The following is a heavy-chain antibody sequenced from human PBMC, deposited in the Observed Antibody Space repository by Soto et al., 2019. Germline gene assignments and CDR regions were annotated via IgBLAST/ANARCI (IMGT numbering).Heavy chain of an antibody. CDR3: ARGRVTMPGTFDY. CDR1: GGSFSGYY. V-gene: IGHV4-34*01. D-gene: IGHD2-2*01. CDR2: INHSGST. J-gene: IGHJ4*02. Sequence: SETLSLTCAVYGGSFSGYYWSWIRQPPGKGLEWIGEINHSGSTNYNPSLKSRVTISVDTSKNQFSLKLSSVTAADTAVYYCARGRVTMPGTFDYWGQGTLVTVSS.